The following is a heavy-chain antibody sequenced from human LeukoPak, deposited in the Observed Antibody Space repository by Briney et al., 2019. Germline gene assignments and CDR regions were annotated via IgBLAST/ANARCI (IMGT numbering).Heavy chain of an antibody. Sequence: GASVKVSCKASGGTFSSYAISWVRQAPGQGLEWMGRIIPIFGIANYAQKFQGRVTITADKSTSTAYMELSSLRSEDTAVYYCAGDIAAAGFYYYYGMDVWGQGTTVTVSS. J-gene: IGHJ6*02. CDR3: AGDIAAAGFYYYYGMDV. CDR2: IIPIFGIA. D-gene: IGHD6-13*01. CDR1: GGTFSSYA. V-gene: IGHV1-69*04.